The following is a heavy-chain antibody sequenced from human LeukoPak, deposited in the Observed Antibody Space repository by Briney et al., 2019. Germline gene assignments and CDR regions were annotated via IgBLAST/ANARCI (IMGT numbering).Heavy chain of an antibody. CDR2: ISGSSTYI. D-gene: IGHD4-23*01. Sequence: GGSLRLSCAASGFTFSHSAMSWVRQAPGKGLEWVSFISGSSTYIYYSGSVKGRFTISRDNAKNSLYLQMNSLRAEDTAVYYCARRAGGYSHPYDYWGQGVLVTVSS. CDR3: ARRAGGYSHPYDY. J-gene: IGHJ4*02. CDR1: GFTFSHSA. V-gene: IGHV3-21*04.